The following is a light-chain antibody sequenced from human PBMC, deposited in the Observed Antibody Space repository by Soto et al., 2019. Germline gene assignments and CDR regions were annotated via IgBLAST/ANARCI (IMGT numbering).Light chain of an antibody. J-gene: IGKJ5*01. CDR1: QSVSSSY. V-gene: IGKV3-20*01. CDR3: QQYGSSPNT. Sequence: EIVLSQSPCTLSLSPVERATLSCSASQSVSSSYLAWYQQKPGQAPRLLIYGASSRATGIPDRFSGSGSGTDFTLTISRLEPEDFAVYYCQQYGSSPNTFGQGTRLEIK. CDR2: GAS.